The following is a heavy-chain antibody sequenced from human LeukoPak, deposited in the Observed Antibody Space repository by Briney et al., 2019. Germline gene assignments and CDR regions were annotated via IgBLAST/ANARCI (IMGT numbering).Heavy chain of an antibody. V-gene: IGHV4-59*08. CDR2: IYYSGST. CDR3: ARHTTYYDILTGYYQSGYFDY. J-gene: IGHJ4*02. CDR1: GGSISSYY. Sequence: SETLSLTCTVSGGSISSYYWSWIRQPPGKGLEWIGYIYYSGSTNYNPSLKSRVTISVVTSKNQFSLKLSSVTAADTAVYYCARHTTYYDILTGYYQSGYFDYWGQGTLVTVSS. D-gene: IGHD3-9*01.